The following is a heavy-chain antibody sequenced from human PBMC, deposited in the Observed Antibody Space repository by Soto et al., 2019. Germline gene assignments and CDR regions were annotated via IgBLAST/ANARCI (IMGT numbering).Heavy chain of an antibody. Sequence: GGSLRLSCAASGFTFINYGMHWVRQAPGKGLEWVAVIRNDGSNEYYADSVKGRFTISRDNPKHTLYLQMNSLRAEDTAVYYCAKGPAGGDTHRSADYWGQGALVTVSS. CDR1: GFTFINYG. CDR3: AKGPAGGDTHRSADY. CDR2: IRNDGSNE. V-gene: IGHV3-30*18. J-gene: IGHJ4*02. D-gene: IGHD3-16*01.